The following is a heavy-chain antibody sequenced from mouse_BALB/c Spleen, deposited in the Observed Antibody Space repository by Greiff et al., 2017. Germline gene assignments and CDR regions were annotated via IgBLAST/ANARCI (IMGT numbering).Heavy chain of an antibody. D-gene: IGHD2-3*01. Sequence: QVQLKESGAELARPGASVKLSCKASGYTFTSYWMQWVKQRPGQGLEWIGAIYPGDGDTRYTQKFKGKATLTADKSSSTAYMQLSSLASEDSAVYYCARSDDGYSFAYWGQGTLVTVSA. CDR1: GYTFTSYW. J-gene: IGHJ3*01. CDR3: ARSDDGYSFAY. V-gene: IGHV1-87*01. CDR2: IYPGDGDT.